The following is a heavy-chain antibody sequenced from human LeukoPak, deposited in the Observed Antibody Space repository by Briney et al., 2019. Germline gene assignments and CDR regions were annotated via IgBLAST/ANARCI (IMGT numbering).Heavy chain of an antibody. J-gene: IGHJ6*03. Sequence: SETLSLTCTVSGGSISSYYWSWIRQPPGKGLEWIGYIYTSGSTNYNPSLKSRVTISVDTSKNQFSLKLSSVTAADTAVYYCARLLRGGHYYYMDVWGKGTTVTVSS. CDR3: ARLLRGGHYYYMDV. V-gene: IGHV4-4*09. CDR2: IYTSGST. D-gene: IGHD4-17*01. CDR1: GGSISSYY.